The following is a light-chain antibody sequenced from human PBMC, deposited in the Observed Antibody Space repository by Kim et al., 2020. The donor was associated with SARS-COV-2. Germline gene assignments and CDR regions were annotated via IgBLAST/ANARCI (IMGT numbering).Light chain of an antibody. CDR3: QQYYTTPVT. CDR1: QSVLYSSNNQNY. J-gene: IGKJ3*01. V-gene: IGKV4-1*01. CDR2: WAS. Sequence: DIVMTQSPDSLAVSLGEGASINCKSSQSVLYSSNNQNYLAWYQQKPGQPPKLLIYWASTRESGVPDRFSGSGSGTDFTLTISSLQAEDVAVYYCQQYYTTPVTFGPGTKVDIK.